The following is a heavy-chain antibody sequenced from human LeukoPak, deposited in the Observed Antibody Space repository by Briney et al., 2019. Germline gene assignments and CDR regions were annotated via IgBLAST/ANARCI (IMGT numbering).Heavy chain of an antibody. V-gene: IGHV4-34*01. Sequence: TPSETLSLTCAVYGGSFSGYYWSWIRQPPGKGLEWIGEINHSGSTNYNPSLKSRVTISVDTSKNQFSLKLSSVTAADTAVYYCARQEQQLALYYFDYWGQGTLVTVSS. CDR3: ARQEQQLALYYFDY. CDR2: INHSGST. CDR1: GGSFSGYY. J-gene: IGHJ4*02. D-gene: IGHD6-13*01.